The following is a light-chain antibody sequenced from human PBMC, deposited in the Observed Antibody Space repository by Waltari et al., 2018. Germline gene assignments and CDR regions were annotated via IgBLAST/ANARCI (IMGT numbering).Light chain of an antibody. CDR2: GAS. Sequence: EIVLTQSPGTLSLSPGERATLASRPSHNVSSRYLTWYQQKPGQAPRLLIYGASSRATGIPDRFSGSGSGTDFTLTISRLEPEDFAVYYCQQYGSSPVTFGPGTKVDIK. V-gene: IGKV3-20*01. CDR3: QQYGSSPVT. CDR1: HNVSSRY. J-gene: IGKJ3*01.